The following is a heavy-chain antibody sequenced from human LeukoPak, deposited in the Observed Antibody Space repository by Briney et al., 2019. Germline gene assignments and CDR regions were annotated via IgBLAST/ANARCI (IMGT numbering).Heavy chain of an antibody. J-gene: IGHJ3*02. Sequence: GGSLRLSCAASGFTFSSYAMHWVRQAPGKGLEWVAVISYDGSNKYYADSVKGRFTISRDNSKNTLYLQMNSLRAEDTAVYYCAREGIFGVVNMGAFDIWGQGTVVTVSS. V-gene: IGHV3-30-3*01. CDR2: ISYDGSNK. CDR1: GFTFSSYA. CDR3: AREGIFGVVNMGAFDI. D-gene: IGHD3-3*01.